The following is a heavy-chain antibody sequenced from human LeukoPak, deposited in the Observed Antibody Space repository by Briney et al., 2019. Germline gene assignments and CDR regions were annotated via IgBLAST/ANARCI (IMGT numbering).Heavy chain of an antibody. D-gene: IGHD2-2*01. CDR2: LNPNSGGT. Sequence: ASVKVSCKASGYTFTGYYMHWVRQAPGQGLEWMGWLNPNSGGTNYAQKFQGRVTMTRDTSISTAYMELSRLRSDDTAVYYCARDQDGDIVVVPAAPPSYYMDVWGKGTTVTVSS. V-gene: IGHV1-2*02. CDR3: ARDQDGDIVVVPAAPPSYYMDV. J-gene: IGHJ6*03. CDR1: GYTFTGYY.